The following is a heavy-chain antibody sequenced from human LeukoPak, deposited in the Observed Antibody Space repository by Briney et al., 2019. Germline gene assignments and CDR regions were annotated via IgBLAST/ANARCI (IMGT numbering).Heavy chain of an antibody. CDR1: GLFFSSFS. CDR2: ISPTTSYI. D-gene: IGHD3-22*01. V-gene: IGHV3-21*01. J-gene: IGHJ4*02. CDR3: ARLRRTSDSSGYYYYYDY. Sequence: GGSLRLSCVASGLFFSSFSVNWLRQARGKGLEWVSSISPTTSYIYYADSVRGRFTISRENAKNSLYLQMNSLRAEDTAVYYCARLRRTSDSSGYYYYYDYWGQGTLVTVSS.